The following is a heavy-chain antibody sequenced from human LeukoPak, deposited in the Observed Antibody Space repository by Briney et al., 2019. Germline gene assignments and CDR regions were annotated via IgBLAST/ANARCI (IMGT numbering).Heavy chain of an antibody. D-gene: IGHD3-16*01. CDR3: ARVITVRGVIFDY. V-gene: IGHV4-59*01. Sequence: KPGGSLRLSCATSGFTFSNAWMSWIRQPPGKGLEWLGYIYYSGSTNYNPSLKSRVTISVDTSKNQFSLKLSSVTAADTAVYYCARVITVRGVIFDYWGQGTLVTVSS. CDR1: GFTFSNAW. J-gene: IGHJ4*02. CDR2: IYYSGST.